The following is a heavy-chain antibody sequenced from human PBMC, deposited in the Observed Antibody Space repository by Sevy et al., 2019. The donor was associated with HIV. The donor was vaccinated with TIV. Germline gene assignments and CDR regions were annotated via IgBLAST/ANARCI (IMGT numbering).Heavy chain of an antibody. V-gene: IGHV1-24*01. CDR1: GNTLTKLS. Sequence: ASVKVSCKVSGNTLTKLSTHWVRQAPGKGLEWMGSFDPEDGERIYAQKFQGRVTMTEDTSTDTAYMDRSSLRSDDTAVYYCAATREYYYGNSGYFDFWGQGTLVTVSS. D-gene: IGHD3-22*01. CDR2: FDPEDGER. J-gene: IGHJ4*02. CDR3: AATREYYYGNSGYFDF.